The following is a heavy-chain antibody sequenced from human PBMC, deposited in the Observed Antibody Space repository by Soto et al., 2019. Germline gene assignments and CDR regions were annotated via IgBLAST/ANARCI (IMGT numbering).Heavy chain of an antibody. CDR1: GFTFSSYS. D-gene: IGHD6-6*01. Sequence: GGSLRLSCAASGFTFSSYSMNWVRQAPGKGLEWVSSISSSSSYIYYADSVKGRFTISRDNAKNSLYLQMNSLRAEDTAVYYCARARGIAARRYFDHWGQGTLVTVSS. CDR2: ISSSSSYI. J-gene: IGHJ4*02. CDR3: ARARGIAARRYFDH. V-gene: IGHV3-21*01.